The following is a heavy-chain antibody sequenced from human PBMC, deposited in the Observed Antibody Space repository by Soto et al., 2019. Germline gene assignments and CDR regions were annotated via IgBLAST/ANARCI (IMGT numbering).Heavy chain of an antibody. Sequence: EVQLLESGGGLVQPGGSLRLSCAASGFTFSSYAMSWVRQAPGKGLEWVSVISGSGDSTYYADPVKGRFTISRDNSKTTLYLRMNSLRAEDTAVYYCAKRATGTYFDYWGQGTLVTVSS. J-gene: IGHJ4*02. CDR1: GFTFSSYA. CDR2: ISGSGDST. V-gene: IGHV3-23*01. D-gene: IGHD1-1*01. CDR3: AKRATGTYFDY.